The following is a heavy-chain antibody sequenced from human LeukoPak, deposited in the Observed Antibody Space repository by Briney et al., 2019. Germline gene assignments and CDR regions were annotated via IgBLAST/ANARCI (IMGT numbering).Heavy chain of an antibody. CDR2: SRNKANGYST. V-gene: IGHV3-72*01. CDR3: VRGFSSFDV. J-gene: IGHJ3*01. CDR1: GFTFSDHY. Sequence: PGGSLRLSCAASGFTFSDHYMDWVRQAPGKGLEWVGRSRNKANGYSTVYAASAKGRFTVSRDESKNSLYLQMDSLTTEDTAVYYCVRGFSSFDVWGQGTMVTVSS.